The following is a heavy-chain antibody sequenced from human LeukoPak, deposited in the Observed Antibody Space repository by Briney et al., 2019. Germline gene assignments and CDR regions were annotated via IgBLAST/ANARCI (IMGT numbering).Heavy chain of an antibody. CDR1: GGSISSYY. J-gene: IGHJ4*02. CDR2: IYSSGST. V-gene: IGHV4-4*07. CDR3: ARDSYSTSCYDY. D-gene: IGHD2-2*01. Sequence: SETLSLTCTVSGGSISSYYWSWIRQPAGKGLEWIGRIYSSGSTNYNPSLKSRVTLSVDTSKNEFSLKLSSVTAADTAVYYCARDSYSTSCYDYWGQGILVTVSP.